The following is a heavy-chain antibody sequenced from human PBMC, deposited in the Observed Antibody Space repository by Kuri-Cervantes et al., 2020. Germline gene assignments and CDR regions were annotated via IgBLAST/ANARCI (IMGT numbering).Heavy chain of an antibody. CDR2: ISAYNGNT. CDR3: ARGGKIVATTGWFDP. D-gene: IGHD5-12*01. Sequence: ASVKVSCKASGGTFSSYAISWVRQAPGQGLEWMGWISAYNGNTNYAQKLQGRVTMTTDTSTSTAYMELRSLRSDDTAVYYCARGGKIVATTGWFDPWGQGTLVTVSS. V-gene: IGHV1-18*01. J-gene: IGHJ5*02. CDR1: GGTFSSYA.